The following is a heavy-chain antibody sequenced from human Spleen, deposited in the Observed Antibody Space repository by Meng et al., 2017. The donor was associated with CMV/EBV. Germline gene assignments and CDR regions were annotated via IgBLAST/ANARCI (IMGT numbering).Heavy chain of an antibody. CDR2: VKPDGSEK. CDR1: GFPFSSYW. CDR3: AKCRSGIAAALNY. Sequence: GESLKISCAASGFPFSSYWMSWVRQAPGKGLEWVANVKPDGSEKYYVDSVKGRFTISRDNAKSSLYLQMNSLRAEDTAVYYCAKCRSGIAAALNYWGLGTLVTVSS. V-gene: IGHV3-7*03. J-gene: IGHJ4*02. D-gene: IGHD6-13*01.